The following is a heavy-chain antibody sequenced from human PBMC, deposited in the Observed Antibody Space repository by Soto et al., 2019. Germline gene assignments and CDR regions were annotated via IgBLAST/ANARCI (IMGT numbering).Heavy chain of an antibody. CDR1: NSSLGAFH. CDR3: ARSPLSYDYVRQTWREVGDSFAV. Sequence: QVHLAQWGAGLLKPSETLSLTCSIYNSSLGAFHWTWIRQPPGKGLEWIGELIHGGSTNYNPSLKSRVTFSLDTSKSQFSLHVMSVTAADTAVYYCARSPLSYDYVRQTWREVGDSFAVWGRGTSVTVSS. D-gene: IGHD3-10*02. J-gene: IGHJ3*01. V-gene: IGHV4-34*02. CDR2: LIHGGST.